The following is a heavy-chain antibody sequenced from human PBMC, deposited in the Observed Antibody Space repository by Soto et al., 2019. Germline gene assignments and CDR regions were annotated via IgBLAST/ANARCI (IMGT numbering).Heavy chain of an antibody. D-gene: IGHD2-15*01. Sequence: QVQLVQSGAEEKKPGASVKVSCKASGYTFTSYTMHWVRQAPGQRLEWMGWINAGNGNTKYSQKFQGRVTITRDTSASTAYMALSNLRSEDTAVYYCARDTGYCRGGTCPHDSFDIWGQGTMVTVSS. CDR3: ARDTGYCRGGTCPHDSFDI. J-gene: IGHJ3*02. CDR1: GYTFTSYT. V-gene: IGHV1-3*05. CDR2: INAGNGNT.